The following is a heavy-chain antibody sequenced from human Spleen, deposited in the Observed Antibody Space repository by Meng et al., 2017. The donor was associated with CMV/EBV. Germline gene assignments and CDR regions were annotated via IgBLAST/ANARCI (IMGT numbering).Heavy chain of an antibody. Sequence: SGYTFTAYYMHWVRQAPGQGLEWMGWINPNNGGTKYAQKFQGRVTMTWDTSTSTAYMELSSLRSDDTAVYYCARETDYGGLYWYFDLWGRGTLVTVSS. D-gene: IGHD4-23*01. CDR1: GYTFTAYY. CDR3: ARETDYGGLYWYFDL. J-gene: IGHJ2*01. CDR2: INPNNGGT. V-gene: IGHV1-2*02.